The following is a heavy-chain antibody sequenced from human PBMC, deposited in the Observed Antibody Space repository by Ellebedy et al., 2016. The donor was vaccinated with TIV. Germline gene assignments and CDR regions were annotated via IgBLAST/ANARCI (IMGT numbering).Heavy chain of an antibody. CDR3: ARDRERSGYYGF. D-gene: IGHD3-3*01. V-gene: IGHV3-66*01. Sequence: PGGSLRLSCIGSGFNFSSNAMSWVRQAPGRSLEWVSLFYRRGDTSYADSVKGRFTISADSSENTLYLQMNSLRADDTAVYYCARDRERSGYYGFWGQGTLVTVSS. CDR2: FYRRGDT. CDR1: GFNFSSNA. J-gene: IGHJ4*02.